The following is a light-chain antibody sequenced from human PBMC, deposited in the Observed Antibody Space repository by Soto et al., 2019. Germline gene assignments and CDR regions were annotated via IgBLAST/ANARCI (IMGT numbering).Light chain of an antibody. CDR2: GAS. J-gene: IGKJ1*01. CDR1: HSVTTH. Sequence: EIVLTQSPDTLSLSPGERATLSCWASHSVTTHLAWFQQRPGQTPRIIIYGASSRATGIPDRFSGSGSGTEFTLTISRLEPEDFEVYYCQQYVNSPWTFGQGTKVDIK. V-gene: IGKV3-20*01. CDR3: QQYVNSPWT.